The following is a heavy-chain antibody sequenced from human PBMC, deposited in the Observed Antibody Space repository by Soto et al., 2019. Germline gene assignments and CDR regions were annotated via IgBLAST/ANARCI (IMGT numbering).Heavy chain of an antibody. CDR3: ARARGYASGRSKNYYYYGMDV. V-gene: IGHV3-30-3*01. D-gene: IGHD5-12*01. J-gene: IGHJ6*02. CDR2: ISSDGSNK. CDR1: GFTFSSYA. Sequence: QVQLVESGGGVVQPGRSLRLSCAASGFTFSSYAMHWVRQAPGKGLEWVAVISSDGSNKYYADSVKGRFTISRDNSKNTLYLQMNSLRAEDTAVYYCARARGYASGRSKNYYYYGMDVWGQGTTVTVSS.